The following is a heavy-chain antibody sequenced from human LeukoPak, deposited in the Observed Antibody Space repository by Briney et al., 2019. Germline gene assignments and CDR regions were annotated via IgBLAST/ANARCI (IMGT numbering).Heavy chain of an antibody. V-gene: IGHV3-53*01. CDR3: ARDAMTAMNFDY. D-gene: IGHD2-21*02. J-gene: IGHJ4*02. CDR2: IYRDNTP. Sequence: GGSLRLSCAASGFTVSSNYMSWVRQAPGKGLEWVSVIYRDNTPYYADSVKGRFTISRDNSKNKLYLQMNSLRAEDTAVYYCARDAMTAMNFDYWGQGTLVTVSS. CDR1: GFTVSSNY.